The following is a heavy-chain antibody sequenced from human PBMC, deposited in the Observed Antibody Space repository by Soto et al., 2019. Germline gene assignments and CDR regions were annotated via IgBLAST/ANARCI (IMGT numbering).Heavy chain of an antibody. Sequence: QVQLVASGGGVVQPGRSLRLSCAASGFTFSSYGMHWVRQAPGKGLEWGAVISYDGSNKYYADSVKGRFTISRDNSKNTLYLQMNSLRAEDTAVYYCAKDRGRKSKYYYYGMDVWGQGTTVTVSS. CDR3: AKDRGRKSKYYYYGMDV. J-gene: IGHJ6*02. D-gene: IGHD3-16*01. CDR2: ISYDGSNK. V-gene: IGHV3-30*18. CDR1: GFTFSSYG.